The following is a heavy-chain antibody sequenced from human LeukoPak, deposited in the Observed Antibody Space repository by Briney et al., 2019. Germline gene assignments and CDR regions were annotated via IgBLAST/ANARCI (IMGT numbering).Heavy chain of an antibody. Sequence: SQTLSLTCTVSGGSISSYYWSWIRQPPGKGLEWIGYIYYSGSTNYNPSLKSRVTISVDTSKNQFSLKLSSVTAADTAVYYCARGLGGVIVDWGQGTLVTVSS. CDR2: IYYSGST. J-gene: IGHJ4*02. D-gene: IGHD3-16*02. V-gene: IGHV4-59*01. CDR3: ARGLGGVIVD. CDR1: GGSISSYY.